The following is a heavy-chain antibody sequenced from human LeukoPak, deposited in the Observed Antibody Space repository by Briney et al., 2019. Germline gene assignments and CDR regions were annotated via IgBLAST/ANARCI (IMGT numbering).Heavy chain of an antibody. Sequence: ASVKVSCKASGYTFTGYYMHWVRQAPGQGLEWMGIINPSGGSTSYAQKFQGRVTMTRDTSTSTVYMELSSLRSEDTAVYYCARDGDGYKTYNWFDPWGQGTLVTVSS. V-gene: IGHV1-46*01. J-gene: IGHJ5*02. CDR2: INPSGGST. D-gene: IGHD5-24*01. CDR1: GYTFTGYY. CDR3: ARDGDGYKTYNWFDP.